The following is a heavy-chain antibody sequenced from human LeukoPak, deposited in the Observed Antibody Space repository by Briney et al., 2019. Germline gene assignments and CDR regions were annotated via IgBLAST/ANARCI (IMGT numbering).Heavy chain of an antibody. D-gene: IGHD3-22*01. J-gene: IGHJ4*02. CDR2: IYHSGST. CDR1: GYSISSGYY. CDR3: ARKWLPYYFDY. V-gene: IGHV4-38-2*01. Sequence: SETLSLTCAVSGYSISSGYYWGWIRQPPGKGLEWIGGIYHSGSTYYNPSLKSRVTISVDTSKNQFSLKLSSVTAADTAVYYCARKWLPYYFDYWGQGTLVTVSS.